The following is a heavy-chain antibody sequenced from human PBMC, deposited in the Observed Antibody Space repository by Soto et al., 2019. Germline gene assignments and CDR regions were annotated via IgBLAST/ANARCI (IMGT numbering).Heavy chain of an antibody. Sequence: VQLVESGGDLVQPGRSLTLSCATSGFALQHSDMHWVRKLPGGGLEWVSGMYSSGDVGYADSVRGRFTFSRDVARNSLFLQMNSLTADDTASYYCLKDKLAGGPDVWGQGTTVTVSS. CDR3: LKDKLAGGPDV. D-gene: IGHD3-10*01. CDR2: MYSSGDV. J-gene: IGHJ6*02. CDR1: GFALQHSD. V-gene: IGHV3-9*01.